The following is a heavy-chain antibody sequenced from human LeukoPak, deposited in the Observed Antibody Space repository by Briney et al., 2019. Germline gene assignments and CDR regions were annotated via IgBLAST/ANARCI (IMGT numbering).Heavy chain of an antibody. CDR1: GFTFSSYW. D-gene: IGHD1-26*01. CDR3: AKDGNSGSYHYNWFDP. CDR2: INSDGRST. V-gene: IGHV3-74*01. Sequence: GGSLRLSCAASGFTFSSYWMSWVRQAPGKGLVWVSRINSDGRSTNYADSVKGRFSISRDNAENTLYLQMNSLRAEDTALYYCAKDGNSGSYHYNWFDPWGQGTLVTVSS. J-gene: IGHJ5*02.